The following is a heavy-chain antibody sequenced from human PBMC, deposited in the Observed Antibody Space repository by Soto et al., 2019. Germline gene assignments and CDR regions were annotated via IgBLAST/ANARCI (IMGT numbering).Heavy chain of an antibody. CDR3: ARVSVVVVAAPWYFDY. J-gene: IGHJ4*02. Sequence: GASVKVSCKASGYTFTSYGISWVLQAPGQGLEWMGWISAYNGNTNYAQKLQGRVTMTTDTSTSTAYMELRSLRSDDTAVYYCARVSVVVVAAPWYFDYWGQGTLVTVSS. CDR1: GYTFTSYG. D-gene: IGHD2-15*01. V-gene: IGHV1-18*01. CDR2: ISAYNGNT.